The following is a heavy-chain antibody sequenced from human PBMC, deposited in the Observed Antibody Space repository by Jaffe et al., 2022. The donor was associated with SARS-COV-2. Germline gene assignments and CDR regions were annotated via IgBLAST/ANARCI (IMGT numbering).Heavy chain of an antibody. D-gene: IGHD6-13*01. CDR3: ARDEGTQAPRSRWYIGYFDS. CDR2: ISSSSGTI. CDR1: GFTFRSHG. J-gene: IGHJ4*02. Sequence: EVKLVESGGGLVQPGGSLRLSCAASGFTFRSHGMSWVRQAPGKGLEWVSYISSSSGTIYFADSVKGRFTVSRDNAENTLYLQMNSLGVEDTAVYYCARDEGTQAPRSRWYIGYFDSWGQGTLVTVSS. V-gene: IGHV3-48*01.